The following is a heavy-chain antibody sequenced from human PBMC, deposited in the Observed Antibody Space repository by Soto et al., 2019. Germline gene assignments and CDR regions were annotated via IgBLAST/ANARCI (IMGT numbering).Heavy chain of an antibody. D-gene: IGHD2-15*01. CDR1: GFTFGSYW. J-gene: IGHJ3*02. Sequence: EVQLVESGGGLVQPGGSLRLSCAVSGFTFGSYWMNWVRLIPGKGLEWVAYIKPDGSATYYVDSVKGRFTISRDNSKNTLYLQMNSLRAEDTAVYYCARSVVVDAFDIWGQGTMVTVSS. CDR2: IKPDGSAT. V-gene: IGHV3-7*01. CDR3: ARSVVVDAFDI.